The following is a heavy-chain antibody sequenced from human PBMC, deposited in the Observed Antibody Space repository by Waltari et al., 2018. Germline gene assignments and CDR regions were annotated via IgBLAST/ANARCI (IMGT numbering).Heavy chain of an antibody. D-gene: IGHD5-18*01. V-gene: IGHV3-7*03. CDR3: ARGGGYSYSHWYFDL. Sequence: EVQLVESVGGLVQPGGSVSLACAVSGCTLSRFWTCVVRRAPGEGREWVPKREQDGSETYYGDSVKGRFTIARDNAKNSLYLQMNSLRAEDTAVYFWARGGGYSYSHWYFDLWGRGTLVTVSS. J-gene: IGHJ2*01. CDR1: GCTLSRFW. CDR2: REQDGSET.